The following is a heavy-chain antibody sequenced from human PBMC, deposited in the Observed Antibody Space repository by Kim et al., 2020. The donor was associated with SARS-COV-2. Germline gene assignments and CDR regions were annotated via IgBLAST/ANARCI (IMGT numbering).Heavy chain of an antibody. D-gene: IGHD6-19*01. CDR3: ARDRRPGIAVAGIPPKNWFDP. V-gene: IGHV1-2*02. J-gene: IGHJ5*02. CDR2: INPNSGGT. Sequence: ASVKVSCKASGYTFTGYYMHWVRQAPGQGLEWMGWINPNSGGTNYAQKFQGRVTMTRDTSISTAYMELSRLRSDDTAVYYCARDRRPGIAVAGIPPKNWFDPWGQGTLVTVSS. CDR1: GYTFTGYY.